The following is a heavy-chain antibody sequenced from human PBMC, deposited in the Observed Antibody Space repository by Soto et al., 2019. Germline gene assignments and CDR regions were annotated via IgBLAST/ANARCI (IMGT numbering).Heavy chain of an antibody. D-gene: IGHD5-18*01. CDR1: GVIFANYG. CDR2: ISYDGSDK. V-gene: IGHV3-30*18. Sequence: QVQLVESGGGVVQPGRSLRLSCAASGVIFANYGMHWVRQAPGKGLEWVAVISYDGSDKYYGDSVKGRFIISRDNSKNTLYLQLNSLRAEDTAVYYCAKELTESDTTFVKYPYYFSYNGMDVWGQGTPVTVSS. J-gene: IGHJ6*02. CDR3: AKELTESDTTFVKYPYYFSYNGMDV.